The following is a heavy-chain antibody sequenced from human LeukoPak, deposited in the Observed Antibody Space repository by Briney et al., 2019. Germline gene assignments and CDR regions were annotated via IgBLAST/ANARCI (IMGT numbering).Heavy chain of an antibody. D-gene: IGHD3-3*01. V-gene: IGHV3-30*02. CDR1: GFTFGDYA. CDR3: AKTPSGAYDFWSGYFDY. J-gene: IGHJ4*02. CDR2: IRYDGSNK. Sequence: PGRSLRLSCTASGFTFGDYAMSWVRQAPGKGLEWVAFIRYDGSNKYYADSVKGRFTISRDNSKNTLYLQMNSLRAEDTAVYYCAKTPSGAYDFWSGYFDYWGQGTLVTVSS.